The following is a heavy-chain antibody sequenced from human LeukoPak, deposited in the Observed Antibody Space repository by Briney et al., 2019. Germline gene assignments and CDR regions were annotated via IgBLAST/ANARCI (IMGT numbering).Heavy chain of an antibody. V-gene: IGHV3-7*03. D-gene: IGHD3-16*01. CDR3: ARGGGLDV. CDR1: GFTFSSYW. CDR2: INHNGNVN. Sequence: GGSLRLSCAASGFTFSSYWMNWARQAPGKGLEWVASINHNGNVNYCVDSVMGRFTISRDNAKNSLYLQMSNLRAEDTAVYFCARGGGLDVWGQGATVTVSS. J-gene: IGHJ6*02.